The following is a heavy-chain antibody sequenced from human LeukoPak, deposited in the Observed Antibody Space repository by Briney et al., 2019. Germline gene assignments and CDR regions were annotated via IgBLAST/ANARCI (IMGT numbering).Heavy chain of an antibody. CDR1: GGSISSSSYY. D-gene: IGHD3-10*01. CDR2: IYYSGST. Sequence: SETLSLTCTVSGGSISSSSYYWGWIRQPPGKGLEWIGSIYYSGSTYYNPSLKSRVTISVDTSKNQFSLKLSSVTAADTAVYYCARHRSYGSGSYYKVHYYFDYWGQGTLVTVSS. CDR3: ARHRSYGSGSYYKVHYYFDY. J-gene: IGHJ4*02. V-gene: IGHV4-39*01.